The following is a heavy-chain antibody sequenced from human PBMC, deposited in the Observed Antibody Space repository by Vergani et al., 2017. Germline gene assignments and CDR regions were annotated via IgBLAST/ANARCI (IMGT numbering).Heavy chain of an antibody. CDR1: GGSMSSGSSY. CDR2: IHTSGNT. J-gene: IGHJ4*02. CDR3: ARASCLGGRCSMPLFDY. V-gene: IGHV4-61*02. Sequence: QVQLQESGPGLVRPSQTLSLICTVSGGSMSSGSSYWSWIRQSAGKGLEWIGRIHTSGNTNYDPSLKSRVTMSEDTSKNQFCLNLTSVTAADTAVYYCARASCLGGRCSMPLFDYWGRGALVTVSS. D-gene: IGHD2-15*01.